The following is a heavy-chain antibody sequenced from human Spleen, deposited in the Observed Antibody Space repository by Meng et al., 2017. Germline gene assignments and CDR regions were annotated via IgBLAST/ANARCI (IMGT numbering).Heavy chain of an antibody. D-gene: IGHD3-22*01. CDR1: GYTFTSYG. J-gene: IGHJ4*02. V-gene: IGHV1-18*01. CDR2: ISTYNGNT. Sequence: QVQMVQSGAEVKMPGASVKVSCKASGYTFTSYGITWVRQAPGQGLEWMGWISTYNGNTKYAQKLQGRVTMTTDTSTSTAYIYMELRSLRSDDTAVYYCARDGYYDSSGPFDYWGQGTLVTVSS. CDR3: ARDGYYDSSGPFDY.